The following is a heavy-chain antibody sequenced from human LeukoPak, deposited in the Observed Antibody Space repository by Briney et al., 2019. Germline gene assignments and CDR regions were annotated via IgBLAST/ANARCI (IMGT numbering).Heavy chain of an antibody. CDR3: ATPTTVTTGEGFDY. V-gene: IGHV1-24*01. CDR2: SDPEDGET. Sequence: ASVKVSCTVSGYTLTELSMHWVRQAPGKGLEWMGGSDPEDGETIYAQKFQGRVTMTEDTSTDTAYMELSSLRSEDTAVYYCATPTTVTTGEGFDYWGQGTLVTVSS. D-gene: IGHD4-11*01. CDR1: GYTLTELS. J-gene: IGHJ4*02.